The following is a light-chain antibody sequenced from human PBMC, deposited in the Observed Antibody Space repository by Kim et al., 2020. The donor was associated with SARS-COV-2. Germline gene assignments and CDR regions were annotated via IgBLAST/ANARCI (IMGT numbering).Light chain of an antibody. J-gene: IGKJ2*01. CDR1: QGINNW. Sequence: DIQMTQSPSTLSASVGDGVTITCRASQGINNWLAWYQQKPGQAPKLLIYRASSLETGVPLRFSGSQSGTEFTLTISGLQPDDFATYYCQHCHPSSPSTFGQGTKLEI. CDR2: RAS. CDR3: QHCHPSSPST. V-gene: IGKV1-5*03.